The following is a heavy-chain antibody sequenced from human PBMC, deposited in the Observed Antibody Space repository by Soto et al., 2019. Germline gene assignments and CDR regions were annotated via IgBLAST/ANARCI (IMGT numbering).Heavy chain of an antibody. V-gene: IGHV3-30*18. CDR2: ISNDGSKT. CDR3: AKAGEIFGLVIFAYLDF. D-gene: IGHD3-3*01. CDR1: GFTFNSYA. Sequence: PGGSLRLSCPTSGFTFNSYALHWVRQAPGKGLEWVALISNDGSKTFYADSVKGRFTISRDTAKNTLFLQMNSLTTEDTAVYFCAKAGEIFGLVIFAYLDFWGQGTLVTVSS. J-gene: IGHJ4*02.